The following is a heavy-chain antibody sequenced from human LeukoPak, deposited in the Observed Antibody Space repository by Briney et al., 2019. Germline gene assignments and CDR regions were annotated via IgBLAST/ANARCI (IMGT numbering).Heavy chain of an antibody. J-gene: IGHJ5*02. CDR2: IKPDGTET. D-gene: IGHD2-2*01. CDR1: GFPFSSYW. Sequence: PGGSLRLSCASSGFPFSSYWMNWFRQTPGKGLEWVANIKPDGTETFYGDSVRGRFTISRDNAKNSLYLQLNSLRAEHTAVYFCAREESTFDPWGLGTLVTVSS. V-gene: IGHV3-7*01. CDR3: AREESTFDP.